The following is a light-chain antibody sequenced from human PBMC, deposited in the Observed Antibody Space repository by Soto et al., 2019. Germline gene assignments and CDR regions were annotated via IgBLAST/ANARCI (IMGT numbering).Light chain of an antibody. CDR3: CSYAGINNYLV. V-gene: IGLV2-8*01. CDR1: SSDVGGYNY. J-gene: IGLJ2*01. Sequence: QSALTQPPSASGSPGQSVTISCTGTSSDVGGYNYVSWYQQHPAKVPKLIIYEVSRRPSGVPDRFSGSKSGNTASLTVSGLQAEDEADYYCCSYAGINNYLVFGGGTKLTVL. CDR2: EVS.